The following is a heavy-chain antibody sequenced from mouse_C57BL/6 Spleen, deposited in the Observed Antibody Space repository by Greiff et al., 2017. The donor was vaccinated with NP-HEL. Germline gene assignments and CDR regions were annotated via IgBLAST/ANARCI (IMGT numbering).Heavy chain of an antibody. V-gene: IGHV1-55*01. CDR3: AQKPSGTGAMDY. D-gene: IGHD4-1*01. CDR2: IYPGSGST. Sequence: QVQLQQPGAELVKPGASVKMSCKASGYTFTSYWITWVKQRPGQGLEWIGDIYPGSGSTNYNEKFKSKATLTVDTSSSTAYMQLSSLTSEDSAVYYCAQKPSGTGAMDYWGQGTSVTVSS. CDR1: GYTFTSYW. J-gene: IGHJ4*01.